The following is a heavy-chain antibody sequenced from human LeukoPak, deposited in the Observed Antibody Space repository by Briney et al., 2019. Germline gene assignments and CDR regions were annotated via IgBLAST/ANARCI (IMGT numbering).Heavy chain of an antibody. Sequence: GGSLRLSCAASGFTFSSYSMNWVRQAPGKGLEWVSYISSSSSTIYYADSVKGRFTISRDNAKNSLYLQMNSLRAEDTAVYYCATSQPGYSSGLDYWGQGTLVTVSS. CDR2: ISSSSSTI. J-gene: IGHJ4*02. V-gene: IGHV3-48*04. CDR1: GFTFSSYS. CDR3: ATSQPGYSSGLDY. D-gene: IGHD6-19*01.